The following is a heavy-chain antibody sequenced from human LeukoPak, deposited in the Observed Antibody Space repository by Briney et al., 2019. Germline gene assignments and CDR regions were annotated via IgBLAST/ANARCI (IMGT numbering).Heavy chain of an antibody. CDR3: ARGVLANWFDS. Sequence: GGSLRLSSAASGFNFNTYAMSWVRQAPGKGLEWVSTISGGDGATYNADSVKGRFTISRDNSKNTLYLQMSSLRAEDTAIYYCARGVLANWFDSWGQGTLVTVSS. J-gene: IGHJ5*01. CDR1: GFNFNTYA. CDR2: ISGGDGAT. V-gene: IGHV3-23*01. D-gene: IGHD6-6*01.